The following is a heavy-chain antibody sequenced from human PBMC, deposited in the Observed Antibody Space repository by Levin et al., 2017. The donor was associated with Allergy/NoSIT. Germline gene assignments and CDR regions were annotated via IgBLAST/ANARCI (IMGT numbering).Heavy chain of an antibody. Sequence: GGSLRLSCAASGFTFSTYWMGWVRQAPGKGLEWVANIEEDGSEKNYVDSVKGRFTISRDNAKKSLYLQMNSLRAEDTAVYYCARDHYRSGWNSAFEIWGQGTMVTVSS. CDR1: GFTFSTYW. J-gene: IGHJ3*02. V-gene: IGHV3-7*01. CDR3: ARDHYRSGWNSAFEI. CDR2: IEEDGSEK. D-gene: IGHD6-19*01.